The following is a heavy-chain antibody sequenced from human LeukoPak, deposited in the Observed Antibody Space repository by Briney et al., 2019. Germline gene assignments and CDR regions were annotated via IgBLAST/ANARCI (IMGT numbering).Heavy chain of an antibody. CDR1: GFTFIAYE. CDR2: IGSSGSTV. D-gene: IGHD4-23*01. V-gene: IGHV3-48*03. CDR3: ARDTMEYSNSPDALDI. Sequence: PGGSLRLSCAATGFTFIAYEMNWVRQAAGKGLEWVSYIGSSGSTVYYAGSVKGRFAISRDNAKNSLYMQMESLRDEDTAIYYCARDTMEYSNSPDALDIWGQGTMVTVSS. J-gene: IGHJ3*02.